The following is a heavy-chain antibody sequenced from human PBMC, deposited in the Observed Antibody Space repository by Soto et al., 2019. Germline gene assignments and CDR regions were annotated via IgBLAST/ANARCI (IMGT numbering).Heavy chain of an antibody. CDR2: IWYDGSNK. D-gene: IGHD6-19*01. J-gene: IGHJ4*02. V-gene: IGHV3-33*01. CDR1: GFTFSSYG. Sequence: GGSLRLSCAASGFTFSSYGMHWVRQAPGKGLEWVAVIWYDGSNKYYADSVKGRFTISRDNSKNTLYLQMNSLRAEDTAVYYCARDGIAVAGPFDYWGQGTLVTVSS. CDR3: ARDGIAVAGPFDY.